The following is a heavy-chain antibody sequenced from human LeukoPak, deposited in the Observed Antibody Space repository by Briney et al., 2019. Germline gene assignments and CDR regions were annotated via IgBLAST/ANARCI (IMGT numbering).Heavy chain of an antibody. CDR2: ISSNGDST. Sequence: GGSLRLSCAASGFTFSSYAMSWVRQAPGKGLEWVSAISSNGDSTYYANSVKGRFTISRDNSKNTLYLQMGSLRAEDMAVYYCARAYYDSGGYYYDYWGQGTLVTVSS. V-gene: IGHV3-64*01. CDR1: GFTFSSYA. D-gene: IGHD3-22*01. CDR3: ARAYYDSGGYYYDY. J-gene: IGHJ4*02.